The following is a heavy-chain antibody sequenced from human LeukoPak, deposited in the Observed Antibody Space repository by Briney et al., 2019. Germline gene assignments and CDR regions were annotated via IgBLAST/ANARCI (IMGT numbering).Heavy chain of an antibody. CDR2: IYYRAST. CDR3: ARGPYSSSLEDY. J-gene: IGHJ4*02. CDR1: GGSIRSGDYF. D-gene: IGHD6-13*01. Sequence: SETLSLTCTVSGGSIRSGDYFWSWIRQPPGKGLGWYGYIYYRASTYYTPSLKSRVTISVDTSKNQFSLKLSSVTAADTAVYYCARGPYSSSLEDYWGQGTLVTVSS. V-gene: IGHV4-30-4*01.